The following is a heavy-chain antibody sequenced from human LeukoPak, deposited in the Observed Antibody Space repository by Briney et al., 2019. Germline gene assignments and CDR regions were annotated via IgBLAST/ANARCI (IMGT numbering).Heavy chain of an antibody. J-gene: IGHJ4*02. CDR1: GGTFSSYA. CDR3: ASNHDSSDYTFDY. Sequence: VASVKVSCKASGGTFSSYAISWVRQAPGQGLEWMGGIIPIFGTANYAQKFQGRVTMTRDTSTSTVYMELSSLRSEDTAVYYCASNHDSSDYTFDYWGQGTLVTVSS. D-gene: IGHD3-22*01. CDR2: IIPIFGTA. V-gene: IGHV1-69*05.